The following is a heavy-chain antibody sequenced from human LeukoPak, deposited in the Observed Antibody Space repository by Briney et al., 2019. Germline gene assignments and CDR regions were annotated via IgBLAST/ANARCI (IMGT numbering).Heavy chain of an antibody. D-gene: IGHD3-22*01. J-gene: IGHJ4*02. V-gene: IGHV4-31*03. CDR1: GGSISSGGYY. CDR3: ARAQYYYDSSGYYPYYFDY. Sequence: SQTLSLTCTVSGGSISSGGYYWSWIRQHPGKGLEWIGYIYYSGSTYYNPSLKSRVTISVDTSKNQFSPKLSSVTAADTAVYYCARAQYYYDSSGYYPYYFDYWGQGTLVTVPS. CDR2: IYYSGST.